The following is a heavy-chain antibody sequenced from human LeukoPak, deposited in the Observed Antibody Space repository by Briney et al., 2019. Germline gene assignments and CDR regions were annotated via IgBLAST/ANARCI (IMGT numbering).Heavy chain of an antibody. V-gene: IGHV3-23*01. CDR2: IGGTGGET. Sequence: PAGSLRLSCAASRFTFSDFAMSWVRQTPGKGLEWVSTIGGTGGETYYADAVKGRFTISRDNSKNTLYLQMNSLRAEDTAVYYCAREPRYCSGGSCYYDFYYYYGMDVWGQGTTVTVSS. CDR1: RFTFSDFA. D-gene: IGHD2-15*01. CDR3: AREPRYCSGGSCYYDFYYYYGMDV. J-gene: IGHJ6*02.